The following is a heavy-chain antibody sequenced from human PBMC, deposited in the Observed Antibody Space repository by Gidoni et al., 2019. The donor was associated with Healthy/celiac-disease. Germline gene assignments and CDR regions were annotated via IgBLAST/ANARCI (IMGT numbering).Heavy chain of an antibody. V-gene: IGHV4-30-4*06. CDR2: IYYSGST. J-gene: IGHJ6*03. Sequence: HPGKGLEWIGYIYYSGSTYYNPSLKSRVTISVDTSKNQFSLKLSSVTAADTAVYYCARGPGYSYYYYMDVWGKGTTVTVSS. CDR3: ARGPGYSYYYYMDV. D-gene: IGHD2-2*02.